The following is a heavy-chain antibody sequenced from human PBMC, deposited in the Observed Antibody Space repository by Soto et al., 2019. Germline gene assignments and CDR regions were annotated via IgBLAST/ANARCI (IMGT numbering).Heavy chain of an antibody. CDR2: VYYSGTT. V-gene: IGHV4-61*01. CDR3: ARTTAVPNTLRSRYFFDY. D-gene: IGHD4-17*01. Sequence: PSETLSLTCIVSGGSIRSGSYYWSWIRQPPGKRLEWIGYVYYSGTTNYNPSLKSRVTISVDLSKNRFSLRLSSVTTADTALYYCARTTAVPNTLRSRYFFDYWGQGTLVTVS. J-gene: IGHJ4*02. CDR1: GGSIRSGSYY.